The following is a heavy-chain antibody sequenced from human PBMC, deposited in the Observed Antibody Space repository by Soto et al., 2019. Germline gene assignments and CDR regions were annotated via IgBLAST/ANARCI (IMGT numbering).Heavy chain of an antibody. Sequence: PGGSLRLSCAASGFTLSSYTMHWVRQAPGEGLEWVSSISTGSTYTYYADSVKGRFTISRDNAKNSLYLQMNSLRVDDTALYYCARDREVYYYDSSGYFPWGQGTLVTVSS. CDR2: ISTGSTYT. CDR3: ARDREVYYYDSSGYFP. CDR1: GFTLSSYT. J-gene: IGHJ5*02. V-gene: IGHV3-21*01. D-gene: IGHD3-22*01.